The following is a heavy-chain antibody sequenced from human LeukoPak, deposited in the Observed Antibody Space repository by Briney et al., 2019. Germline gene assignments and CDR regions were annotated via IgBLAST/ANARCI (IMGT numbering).Heavy chain of an antibody. V-gene: IGHV4-30-2*01. D-gene: IGHD5-12*01. Sequence: PSETLSLTCAVSGGSISSGGYSWSWVRQPPGEGLEWVGYIYHSGSTYYNPSLQSRVTISLDRSKNQFSPKLSSMTAADTAVYYCASGNTGYDRDSFDIWGQGTMVTVSS. CDR2: IYHSGST. J-gene: IGHJ3*02. CDR3: ASGNTGYDRDSFDI. CDR1: GGSISSGGYS.